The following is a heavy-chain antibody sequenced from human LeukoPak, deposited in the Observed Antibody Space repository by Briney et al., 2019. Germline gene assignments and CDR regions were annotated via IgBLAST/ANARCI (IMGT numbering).Heavy chain of an antibody. CDR1: GYTFTGYY. CDR2: INPNSGGT. J-gene: IGHJ6*03. V-gene: IGHV1-2*02. CDR3: AREFRNGTLLYYYYYMDV. D-gene: IGHD1-14*01. Sequence: GASVKVSCKASGYTFTGYYMHWVRQAPGQGLEWMGWINPNSGGTNYAQKFQGRVTMTRGTSISTAYMELSRLRSDDTAVYYCAREFRNGTLLYYYYYMDVWGKGTTVTVSS.